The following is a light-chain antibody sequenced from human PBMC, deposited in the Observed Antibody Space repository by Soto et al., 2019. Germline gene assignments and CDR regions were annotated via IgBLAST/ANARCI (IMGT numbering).Light chain of an antibody. J-gene: IGLJ2*01. CDR1: TGAVTTSYY. V-gene: IGLV7-43*01. CDR3: LLYYGGQLGV. CDR2: STN. Sequence: QTVVTQEPSLTVSPGGTVTLTCASSTGAVTTSYYPNWFQQKPGQAPRALIYSTNNKYSWTPARFSGSLLGGKAALTLSGVQPEDEADYYCLLYYGGQLGVFGGGTQLTVL.